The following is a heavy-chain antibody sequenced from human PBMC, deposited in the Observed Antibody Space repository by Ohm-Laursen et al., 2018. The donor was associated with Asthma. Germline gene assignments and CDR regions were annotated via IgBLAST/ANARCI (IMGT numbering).Heavy chain of an antibody. CDR3: AKYNYDYGDLLHFDY. J-gene: IGHJ4*02. D-gene: IGHD4-17*01. CDR2: ISGSGGST. V-gene: IGHV3-23*01. CDR1: GFTFSSYA. Sequence: SLRLSCAASGFTFSSYAMSWVRQAPGKGLEWVSAISGSGGSTYYADSVKGRFTISRDNSKNTLYLQMNSLRAEDTAVYYCAKYNYDYGDLLHFDYWGQGTLVTVSS.